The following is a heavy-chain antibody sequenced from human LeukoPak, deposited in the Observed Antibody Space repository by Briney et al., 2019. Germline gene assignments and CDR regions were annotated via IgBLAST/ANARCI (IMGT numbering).Heavy chain of an antibody. CDR2: IFYSGST. V-gene: IGHV4-59*01. D-gene: IGHD1-26*01. J-gene: IGHJ5*02. CDR1: GGSISNYY. CDR3: AREGGSYYHWFDP. Sequence: KPSETLSLTCTVSGGSISNYYWSWIREPPGKGLVWIGNIFYSGSTNYNTYLKSRVTISLNTSKNQFSLKLTSVSAADTAVYYCAREGGSYYHWFDPWGQGTLVTVSS.